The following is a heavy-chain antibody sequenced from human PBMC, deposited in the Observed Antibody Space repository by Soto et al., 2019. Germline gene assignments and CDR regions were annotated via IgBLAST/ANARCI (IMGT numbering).Heavy chain of an antibody. D-gene: IGHD2-21*02. CDR2: IIPIFGTA. CDR3: ARAPYPAFGGNSYCYYDMDV. Sequence: QVQLVQSGAEVKKPGSSVKVSCKASGGTFSSYAISWVRQAPGQGLEWMGGIIPIFGTANNAQKFQGRDTITAEESTSPAYMELSSLRSDDTVVYYWARAPYPAFGGNSYCYYDMDVWGQGTTVTVSS. J-gene: IGHJ6*02. CDR1: GGTFSSYA. V-gene: IGHV1-69*01.